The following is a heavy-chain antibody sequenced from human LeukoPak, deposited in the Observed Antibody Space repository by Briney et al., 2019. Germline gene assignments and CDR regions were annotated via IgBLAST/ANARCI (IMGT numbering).Heavy chain of an antibody. J-gene: IGHJ4*02. CDR3: ARLSGRVVCSAGSCYIDF. Sequence: PGESLEISCKGAGYIFTSDWSGWVRQLPGKGLEWMGIIYPGDSDTRYSPSFQGQVTISADKSVNTAYLQWSSLKASDTATYYCARLSGRVVCSAGSCYIDFWGQGTLVTVSS. V-gene: IGHV5-51*01. D-gene: IGHD2-15*01. CDR1: GYIFTSDW. CDR2: IYPGDSDT.